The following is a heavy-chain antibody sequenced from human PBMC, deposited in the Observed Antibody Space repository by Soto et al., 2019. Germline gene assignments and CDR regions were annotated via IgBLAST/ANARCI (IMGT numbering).Heavy chain of an antibody. V-gene: IGHV1-69*01. D-gene: IGHD3-22*01. CDR3: ARSQDSSGYWNNCFAP. J-gene: IGHJ5*02. Sequence: SLLKCACKGSGETFSADTMGWVRQTPGQGLEWMGGIIPLFGTANYAQKFQGRVTITADESTSTVYMEPSSLRSEDTAVYYCARSQDSSGYWNNCFAPWRQGTLVPV. CDR2: IIPLFGTA. CDR1: GETFSADT.